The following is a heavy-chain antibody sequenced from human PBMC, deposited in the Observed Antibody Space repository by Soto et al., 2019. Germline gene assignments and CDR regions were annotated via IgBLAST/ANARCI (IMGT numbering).Heavy chain of an antibody. Sequence: SETLSLTCAVSGGSISSSNWWSWVRQPPGKGLEWIGEIYHSGSTNYNPSLKGRVTISVDKSKNPLSLKLSSVTAADTAVYYCARIARPGEYYFDYWGQGTLVTVSS. CDR1: GGSISSSNW. D-gene: IGHD6-6*01. J-gene: IGHJ4*02. V-gene: IGHV4-4*02. CDR2: IYHSGST. CDR3: ARIARPGEYYFDY.